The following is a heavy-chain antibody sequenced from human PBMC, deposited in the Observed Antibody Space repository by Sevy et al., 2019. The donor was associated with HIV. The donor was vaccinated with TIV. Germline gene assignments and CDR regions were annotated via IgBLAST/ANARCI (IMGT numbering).Heavy chain of an antibody. V-gene: IGHV3-21*01. CDR2: ISSSSSYI. Sequence: GGSLRLSCAASGFTFSRYSMNWFRQAPGKGLEGVSSISSSSSYIYYTDSVKGRFTISRDNAKNSLYLQMNSLRAEDTAVYYCVRDGGCSSTSCLLYFDYWGQGTLVTVSS. CDR1: GFTFSRYS. J-gene: IGHJ4*02. D-gene: IGHD2-2*01. CDR3: VRDGGCSSTSCLLYFDY.